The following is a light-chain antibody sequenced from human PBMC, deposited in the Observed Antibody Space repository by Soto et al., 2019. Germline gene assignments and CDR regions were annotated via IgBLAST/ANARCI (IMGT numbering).Light chain of an antibody. CDR2: NNN. Sequence: QSVLTQPPSASGTPGQRVTISCSGSNSNIGSHTVNWYKQLPGTAPKLLIYNNNQRPSGVPDRFSGSKSGTSGSLAISGLQSGDEANYYCAAWDDTLIGAVFGGGTPLTVL. J-gene: IGLJ7*01. V-gene: IGLV1-44*01. CDR3: AAWDDTLIGAV. CDR1: NSNIGSHT.